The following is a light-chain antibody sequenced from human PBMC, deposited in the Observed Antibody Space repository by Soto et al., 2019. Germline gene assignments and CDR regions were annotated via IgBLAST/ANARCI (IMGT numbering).Light chain of an antibody. CDR1: ISDVGDYNY. J-gene: IGLJ2*01. V-gene: IGLV2-14*01. Sequence: QSALTQPASVSRSPGQSITISCTGTISDVGDYNYVSWYQQHPDKAPKLMIYDVSNRPSGVSNRFSGSKSGNTASLTISGLHPEDEADYYCSSYRSSSPLVVFGGGTKLTVL. CDR2: DVS. CDR3: SSYRSSSPLVV.